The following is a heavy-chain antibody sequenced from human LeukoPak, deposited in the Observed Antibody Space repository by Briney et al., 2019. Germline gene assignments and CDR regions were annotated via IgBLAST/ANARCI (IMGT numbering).Heavy chain of an antibody. Sequence: GGSLRLSCAASGFTFSSYGMHWVRQAPGKGLEWVAFIRYDGSNKHYADSVKGRFTISRDNSKNTLYLQMNSLRAEDTAVSYCAPASLWGYCTNGVCPFDYWGQGTLVTVSS. J-gene: IGHJ4*02. V-gene: IGHV3-30*02. CDR3: APASLWGYCTNGVCPFDY. CDR1: GFTFSSYG. CDR2: IRYDGSNK. D-gene: IGHD2-8*01.